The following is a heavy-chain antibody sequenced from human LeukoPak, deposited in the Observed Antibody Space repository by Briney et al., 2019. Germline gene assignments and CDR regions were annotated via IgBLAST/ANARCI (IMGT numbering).Heavy chain of an antibody. CDR1: GFTFSSYS. V-gene: IGHV3-21*01. CDR3: ASEARDLYGDYEGY. J-gene: IGHJ4*02. CDR2: ISSRSSYI. D-gene: IGHD4-17*01. Sequence: GGSLRLSCAASGFTFSSYSMNWVRQAPGKGLEWVPSISSRSSYIYYADSVKGRFTISRDNAKNSLYLQMNSLRAEDTAVYYCASEARDLYGDYEGYWGQGTLVTVSS.